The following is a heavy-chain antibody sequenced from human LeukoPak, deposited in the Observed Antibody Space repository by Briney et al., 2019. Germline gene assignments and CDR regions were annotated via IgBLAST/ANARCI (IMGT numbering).Heavy chain of an antibody. Sequence: SGPTLLQPTPTLTLTFTFSGFSLSTSGVGVGWIRQPPGKALEWLTLIYWDDDKRYSPSLKSRLTITKDTSKNQVVLTMTNMDPVDTATYYCAHRRGDRDSSGYYYFDYWGQGTLVTVSS. CDR2: IYWDDDK. CDR3: AHRRGDRDSSGYYYFDY. CDR1: GFSLSTSGVG. D-gene: IGHD3-22*01. V-gene: IGHV2-5*02. J-gene: IGHJ4*02.